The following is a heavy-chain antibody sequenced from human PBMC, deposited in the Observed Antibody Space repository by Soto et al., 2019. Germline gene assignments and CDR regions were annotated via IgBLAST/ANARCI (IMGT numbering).Heavy chain of an antibody. Sequence: PGGSLRLSCAASGFTFSSYAMSWVRQAPGKGLEWVSAISGSGGSTYYADSAKGRFTISRDNSKNTLYLQMNSLRAEDTAVYYCAKIQLWSRGAFDIWGQGTMVTVSS. CDR1: GFTFSSYA. CDR2: ISGSGGST. CDR3: AKIQLWSRGAFDI. J-gene: IGHJ3*02. D-gene: IGHD5-18*01. V-gene: IGHV3-23*01.